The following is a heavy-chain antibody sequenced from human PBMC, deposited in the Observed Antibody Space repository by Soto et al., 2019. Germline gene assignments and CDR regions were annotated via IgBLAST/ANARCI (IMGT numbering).Heavy chain of an antibody. Sequence: GESLKISCKSSGYNFTNYWIAWVRQMPGRGLEWMGIIYPANADTRYSPSFQGQVTISADQSTSTAYLQWSSLKASDTAIYYCARHGVRGINYYSYYMDVWGKGFTITVSS. V-gene: IGHV5-51*01. CDR2: IYPANADT. J-gene: IGHJ6*03. D-gene: IGHD3-10*01. CDR3: ARHGVRGINYYSYYMDV. CDR1: GYNFTNYW.